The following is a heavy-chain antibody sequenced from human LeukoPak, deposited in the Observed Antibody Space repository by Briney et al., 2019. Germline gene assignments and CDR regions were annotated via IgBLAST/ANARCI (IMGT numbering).Heavy chain of an antibody. D-gene: IGHD2-15*01. CDR1: GGSISSYY. CDR2: IYYSGST. Sequence: SETLSLTCSVSGGSISSYYWSWIRQPPGKGLECIGYIYYSGSTNYNPSLKSRVTISVDTSKNHFSLNLSSVTAADTAVYYCARRVRAYCSGGSCYDDWYFDLWDRGTLVTVSS. V-gene: IGHV4-59*08. CDR3: ARRVRAYCSGGSCYDDWYFDL. J-gene: IGHJ2*01.